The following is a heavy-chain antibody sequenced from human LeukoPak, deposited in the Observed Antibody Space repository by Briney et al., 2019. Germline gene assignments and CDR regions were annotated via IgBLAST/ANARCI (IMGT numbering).Heavy chain of an antibody. D-gene: IGHD5-12*01. CDR2: ISSRSNYI. J-gene: IGHJ6*03. Sequence: PGGSLRLSCAASGFTFSSYSMNWVRQAPGKGLEWVSSISSRSNYIYNADSVKGRFTISRDNAKNSLYLQMNSLRAEDTAVYYCARVQWLRLYGGYMDVWGKGTTVTVSS. CDR3: ARVQWLRLYGGYMDV. CDR1: GFTFSSYS. V-gene: IGHV3-21*01.